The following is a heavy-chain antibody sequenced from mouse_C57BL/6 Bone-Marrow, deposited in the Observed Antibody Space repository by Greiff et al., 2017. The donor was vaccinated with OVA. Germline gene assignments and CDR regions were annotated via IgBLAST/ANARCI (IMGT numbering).Heavy chain of an antibody. V-gene: IGHV3-6*01. CDR1: GYSITSGYY. D-gene: IGHD1-1*01. CDR2: ISYDGSN. CDR3: ARNYGFDY. J-gene: IGHJ2*01. Sequence: EVKLQESGPGLVKPSQSLSLTCSVTGYSITSGYYWNWIRQFPGNKLEWMGYISYDGSNNYNPSLKNRISITRDTSKNQFFLKLNSVTTEDTATYYCARNYGFDYWGQGTTLTVSS.